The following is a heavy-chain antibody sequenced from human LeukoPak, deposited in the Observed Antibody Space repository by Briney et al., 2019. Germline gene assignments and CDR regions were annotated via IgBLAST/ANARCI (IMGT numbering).Heavy chain of an antibody. V-gene: IGHV3-21*01. CDR1: GFTFSSYS. CDR3: ARDDSGGYYYFDY. J-gene: IGHJ4*02. D-gene: IGHD3-22*01. CDR2: ISSSSSYI. Sequence: GGSLRLSCAASGFTFSSYSMNWVRQAPGKGLEWVSSISSSSSYIYYADSVKGRFTISRDNAKNSLYLQMNSLRAEDTAVYYCARDDSGGYYYFDYWGQGTLVTVSS.